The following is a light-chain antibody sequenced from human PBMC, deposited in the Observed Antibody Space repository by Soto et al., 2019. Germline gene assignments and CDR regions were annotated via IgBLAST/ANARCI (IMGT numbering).Light chain of an antibody. V-gene: IGKV1-39*01. Sequence: DIQMTHSPSTLSGSVVDIVTITCRSSQTISICLAWYQQKPGKAPKLLIYAASSLQSGVPSRFSGSGSGTDFTLTISSLQPEDFATYYCQKSYSTPRKFGQGTKVDIK. CDR3: QKSYSTPRK. J-gene: IGKJ1*01. CDR1: QTISIC. CDR2: AAS.